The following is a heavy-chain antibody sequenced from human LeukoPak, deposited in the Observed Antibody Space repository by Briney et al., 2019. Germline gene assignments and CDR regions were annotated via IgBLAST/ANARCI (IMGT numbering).Heavy chain of an antibody. CDR3: ARDGAKWENYYFGY. V-gene: IGHV3-33*01. Sequence: GRSLRLSCAASGFTFTYYGMHWVRQAPGKGLEWVAVIWYDGSKTYYADSVKGRFTISRDNSKKTLFLQMSSLRADDTAVYYCARDGAKWENYYFGYWGQGTLVTVSS. CDR2: IWYDGSKT. J-gene: IGHJ4*02. CDR1: GFTFTYYG. D-gene: IGHD1-26*01.